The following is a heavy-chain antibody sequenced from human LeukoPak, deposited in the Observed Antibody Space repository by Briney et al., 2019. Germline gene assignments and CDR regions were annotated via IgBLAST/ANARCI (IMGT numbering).Heavy chain of an antibody. D-gene: IGHD6-6*01. J-gene: IGHJ1*01. CDR1: GGSISTYY. Sequence: SETLSLTCTVSGGSISTYYWNWIRQPPGKGLEWIGYIYHSGSTTYNPSLQSRVTISVDTSKNQFSLNLNSVTAADTAVYYCAGGGAARLHFQKWGQGTLVTVSS. V-gene: IGHV4-59*01. CDR3: AGGGAARLHFQK. CDR2: IYHSGST.